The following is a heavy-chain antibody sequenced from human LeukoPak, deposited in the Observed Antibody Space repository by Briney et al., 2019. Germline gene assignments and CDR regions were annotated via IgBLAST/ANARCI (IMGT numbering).Heavy chain of an antibody. CDR1: GYTFTDYY. CDR2: INTKSGGT. V-gene: IGHV1-2*02. CDR3: VRDGYHYAQFDY. J-gene: IGHJ4*02. D-gene: IGHD5-18*01. Sequence: ASVKVSCKASGYTFTDYYVHWVRQAPGQGLEWMGWINTKSGGTKYAQKFQGRVTVTRDTSISTAYMELSSLISDDTAIYYCVRDGYHYAQFDYWGQGTLVTASS.